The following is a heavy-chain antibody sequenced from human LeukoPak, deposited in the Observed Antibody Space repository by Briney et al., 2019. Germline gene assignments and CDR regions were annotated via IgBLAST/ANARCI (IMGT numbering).Heavy chain of an antibody. CDR2: IYSGGST. CDR1: GFTVSSNY. V-gene: IGHV3-66*01. CDR3: ARGMRWLRFDAFDI. D-gene: IGHD5-12*01. Sequence: PGGSLRLSCAASGFTVSSNYMNWVRQAPGKGLEWVSVIYSGGSTYYADSVKGRFTISRDNSKNTLYLQVNSLRAEDTAVYYCARGMRWLRFDAFDIWGQGTMVTVSS. J-gene: IGHJ3*02.